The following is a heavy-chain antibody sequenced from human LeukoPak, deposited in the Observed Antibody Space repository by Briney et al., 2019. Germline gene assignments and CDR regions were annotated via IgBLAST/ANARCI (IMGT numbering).Heavy chain of an antibody. CDR2: INHSGST. D-gene: IGHD2-2*01. CDR1: GGSFSGYY. Sequence: PSETLSLTCAVYGGSFSGYYWSWIRQPPGKGLEWIGEINHSGSTNYNPSLKSRVTISVDTSKNQFSLKLSSVTAADTAVYYCARAKRLKCSSTSCYLFDYWGQGTLATVSS. J-gene: IGHJ4*02. CDR3: ARAKRLKCSSTSCYLFDY. V-gene: IGHV4-34*01.